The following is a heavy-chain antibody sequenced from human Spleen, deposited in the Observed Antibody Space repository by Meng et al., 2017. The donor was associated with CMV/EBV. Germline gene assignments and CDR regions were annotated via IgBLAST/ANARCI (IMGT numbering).Heavy chain of an antibody. V-gene: IGHV3-30*04. CDR2: ISYDGSNK. Sequence: GGSLRLSCAASGFTFSSYAMHWVRQAPGKGLEWVAVISYDGSNKYYADSVKGRFTISRDNSKNTLYLQMNSLRPEDTALYYCARGGHYYYDSSGYFLWGQGTLVTVSS. D-gene: IGHD3-22*01. CDR3: ARGGHYYYDSSGYFL. CDR1: GFTFSSYA. J-gene: IGHJ4*02.